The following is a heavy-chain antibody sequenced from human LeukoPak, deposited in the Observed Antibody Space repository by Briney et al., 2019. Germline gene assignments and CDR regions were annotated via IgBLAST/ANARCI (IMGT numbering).Heavy chain of an antibody. J-gene: IGHJ4*02. CDR3: ARVKWLANLTLLYYFDY. CDR2: INHSGST. Sequence: SETLSLTCAVYGGSFSGYYWSWIRQSPGKGLEWVGEINHSGSTNYNPSLKSRVTISVDTSKNQFSLKLSSVTAADTAVYYCARVKWLANLTLLYYFDYWGQGTLVTVSS. CDR1: GGSFSGYY. D-gene: IGHD6-19*01. V-gene: IGHV4-34*01.